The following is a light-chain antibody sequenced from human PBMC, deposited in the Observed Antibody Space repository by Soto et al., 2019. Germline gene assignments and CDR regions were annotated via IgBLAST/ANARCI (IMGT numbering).Light chain of an antibody. V-gene: IGLV2-11*01. CDR2: DVS. CDR3: CSYAGSYTWV. Sequence: QSALTQPRSVSGSPGQSVTIPCTGTSSDLGGYNFVSWYQPHPGKAPKLMIYDVSKRPSGVPDRFSGSKSGNTAALTNSGLQAEDESDYYCCSYAGSYTWVVGGGTKLTVL. CDR1: SSDLGGYNF. J-gene: IGLJ2*01.